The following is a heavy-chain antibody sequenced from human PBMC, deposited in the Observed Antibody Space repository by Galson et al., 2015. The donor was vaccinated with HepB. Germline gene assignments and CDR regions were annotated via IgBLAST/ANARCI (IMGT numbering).Heavy chain of an antibody. CDR2: INDGGGST. CDR1: GFPFSTYA. V-gene: IGHV3-23*01. CDR3: AKESCSNTNCYATAIHS. Sequence: SLRLSCAASGFPFSTYAMSWVRQAPGKGLEWVSAINDGGGSTYYADSVKGRFTISRDNSKNTLYLQMNSLRAEDTAVYYCAKESCSNTNCYATAIHSWGQGTLVTVSS. J-gene: IGHJ4*02. D-gene: IGHD2-2*01.